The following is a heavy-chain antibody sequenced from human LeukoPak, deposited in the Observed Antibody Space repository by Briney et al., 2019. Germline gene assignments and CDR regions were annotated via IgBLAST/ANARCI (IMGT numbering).Heavy chain of an antibody. CDR3: ARSIEQWLGDDY. D-gene: IGHD6-19*01. CDR2: ISSSSSYI. J-gene: IGHJ4*02. V-gene: IGHV3-21*01. Sequence: GGSLRLSCAASGFTFSSYSMNWVRQAPGKGLEWVSSISSSSSYIYYADSVKGRFTISRDNAKNSLYRQMNSLRAEDTAVYYCARSIEQWLGDDYWGQGTLVTVSS. CDR1: GFTFSSYS.